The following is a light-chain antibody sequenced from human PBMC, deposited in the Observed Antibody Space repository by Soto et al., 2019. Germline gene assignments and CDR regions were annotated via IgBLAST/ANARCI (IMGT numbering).Light chain of an antibody. V-gene: IGKV3-20*01. CDR1: QSVSSSY. CDR3: QQYGSTPRT. Sequence: VSQSPGTMYLSAGESASVSWRASQSVSSSYLAWYQQKPGQAPRFLIYSASSRATGIPDRFIGSGSGTDFTLTISILEPEDLAVYYSQQYGSTPRTFGQGTKVDIK. CDR2: SAS. J-gene: IGKJ1*01.